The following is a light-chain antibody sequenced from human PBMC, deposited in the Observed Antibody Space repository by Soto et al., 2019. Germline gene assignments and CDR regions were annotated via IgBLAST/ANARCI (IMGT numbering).Light chain of an antibody. Sequence: DIKMTQSPSTLSASVGDRVTITYRASQSISSWLAWYQQKPGKAPKLLIYDASSLESGVPSRFSGSGSGTEFTLTISSLQPDDFATYYCQQYNSYPWTFGQGTKVDIK. CDR1: QSISSW. V-gene: IGKV1-5*01. CDR3: QQYNSYPWT. CDR2: DAS. J-gene: IGKJ1*01.